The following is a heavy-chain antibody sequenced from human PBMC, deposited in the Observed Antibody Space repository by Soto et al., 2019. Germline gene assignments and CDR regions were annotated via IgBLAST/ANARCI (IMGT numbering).Heavy chain of an antibody. V-gene: IGHV5-51*01. CDR2: IYPGDSDT. CDR1: GYSFTSYW. CDR3: ARPSTYYDFWSGYSPDGYFDY. J-gene: IGHJ4*02. Sequence: PGESLKISCKGSGYSFTSYWIGWVRQMPGKGLEWMGIIYPGDSDTRYSPSFQGQVTISADKSISTAYLQWSSLKASDTAMYYCARPSTYYDFWSGYSPDGYFDYWGQGNLVTVSS. D-gene: IGHD3-3*01.